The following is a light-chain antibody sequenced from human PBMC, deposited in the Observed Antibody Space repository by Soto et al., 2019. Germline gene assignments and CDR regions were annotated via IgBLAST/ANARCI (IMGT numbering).Light chain of an antibody. CDR2: GNN. Sequence: QSVLTQPPSVSGVPGQRVTISCTGSSSNIGGGYDVHWYRQLPRTAPKLLIYGNNNRPSGVPDRFSASRSGSSASLAITGLQAEDEADYYCQSYDSSLSGLYVFGTGTQLTVL. CDR3: QSYDSSLSGLYV. J-gene: IGLJ1*01. V-gene: IGLV1-40*01. CDR1: SSNIGGGYD.